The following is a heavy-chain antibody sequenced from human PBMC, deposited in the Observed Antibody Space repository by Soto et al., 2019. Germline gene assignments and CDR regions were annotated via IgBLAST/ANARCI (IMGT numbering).Heavy chain of an antibody. CDR1: GGYISTGGYY. Sequence: QVQLQESGPGLVKPSQTLSLTCTVSGGYISTGGYYWSWIRQHPGRGLEWIGYINHSGMTFSNPSLQSRVAISIDTSENQFSLKLSSVTAADTAVYYCATVRWELHDAFDIWGHGTMVIVSS. V-gene: IGHV4-31*03. J-gene: IGHJ3*02. CDR2: INHSGMT. D-gene: IGHD4-17*01. CDR3: ATVRWELHDAFDI.